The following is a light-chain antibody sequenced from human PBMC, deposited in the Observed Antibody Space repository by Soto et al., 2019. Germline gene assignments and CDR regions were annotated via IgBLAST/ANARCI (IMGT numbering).Light chain of an antibody. CDR2: VNS. CDR3: QSYDNSLSAFYV. J-gene: IGLJ1*01. Sequence: QLVLTQPPSVSGAPGQSVTISCTGSSSNIGAGYDVHWYQQLPGTAPKLLIYVNSNRPSGVPDRFSGSKSGTSASLAITGLQAEDEADYYCQSYDNSLSAFYVFGTGTKLTVL. CDR1: SSNIGAGYD. V-gene: IGLV1-40*01.